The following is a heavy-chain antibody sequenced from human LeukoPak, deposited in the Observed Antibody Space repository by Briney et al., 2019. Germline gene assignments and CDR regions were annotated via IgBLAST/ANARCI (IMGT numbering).Heavy chain of an antibody. CDR3: ARGIAVAGHSAP. V-gene: IGHV4-39*07. D-gene: IGHD6-19*01. CDR1: GGSISSSSYY. CDR2: IYYSGST. Sequence: SETLSLTCTVSGGSISSSSYYWGWIRQPPGKGLEWIGSIYYSGSTYYNPSLKSRVTISVDTSKNQFSLKLSSVTAADTAVYYCARGIAVAGHSAPWGQGTLVTVSS. J-gene: IGHJ5*02.